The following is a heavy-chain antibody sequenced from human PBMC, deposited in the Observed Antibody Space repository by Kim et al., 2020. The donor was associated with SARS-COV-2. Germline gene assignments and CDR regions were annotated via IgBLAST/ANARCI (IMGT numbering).Heavy chain of an antibody. V-gene: IGHV4-30-2*04. Sequence: STYYNPSLKVRVPMSVDTSKTQFSLKLSSVTAADPAVYYCATSSSWFYSYWGQGTLVTVSS. J-gene: IGHJ4*02. CDR2: ST. D-gene: IGHD6-13*01. CDR3: ATSSSWFYSY.